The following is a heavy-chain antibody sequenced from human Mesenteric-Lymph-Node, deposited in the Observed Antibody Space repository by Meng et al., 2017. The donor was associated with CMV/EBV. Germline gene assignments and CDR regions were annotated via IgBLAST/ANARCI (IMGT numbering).Heavy chain of an antibody. J-gene: IGHJ5*02. V-gene: IGHV4-34*01. CDR2: TNHSGNT. CDR3: ARGVTGTVRWSDP. Sequence: SETLSLTCAVYGGSFSDYYWSWIRQPPGKGLEWIGETNHSGNTNYNPSLKSRVTVSVDTSKNQLSLRLNSVAAANTAVYYRARGVTGTVRWSDPWGQGTLVTVSS. D-gene: IGHD1-20*01. CDR1: GGSFSDYY.